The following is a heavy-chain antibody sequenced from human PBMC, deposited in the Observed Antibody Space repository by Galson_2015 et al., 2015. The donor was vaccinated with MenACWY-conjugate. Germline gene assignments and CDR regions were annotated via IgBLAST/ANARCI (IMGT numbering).Heavy chain of an antibody. CDR3: ARGIGDYVDGSGDC. D-gene: IGHD4-17*01. CDR2: IDSSDSDI. V-gene: IGHV3-21*01. Sequence: SLRLSCAASGFIFSSYRMNWVRQAPGKGLEWVSSIDSSDSDIYYGDSVKGRFTISRDNAKNSVFLQMNSLRAEDTAVYYCARGIGDYVDGSGDCWGQGTLVTVSS. CDR1: GFIFSSYR. J-gene: IGHJ4*02.